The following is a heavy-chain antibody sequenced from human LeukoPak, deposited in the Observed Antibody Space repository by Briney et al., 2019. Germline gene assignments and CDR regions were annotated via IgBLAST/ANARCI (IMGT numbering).Heavy chain of an antibody. Sequence: ASVKVSCKASGYTFTSYYMHWVRQAPGQGLEWMGIINPSGGSTSYAQKFQGRVTMTRDTSTSTVYMELSSLRSEDTAVYYCARLALDDTAMATGWFDPWGQGTLVTVSS. D-gene: IGHD5-18*01. CDR2: INPSGGST. CDR1: GYTFTSYY. J-gene: IGHJ5*02. V-gene: IGHV1-46*01. CDR3: ARLALDDTAMATGWFDP.